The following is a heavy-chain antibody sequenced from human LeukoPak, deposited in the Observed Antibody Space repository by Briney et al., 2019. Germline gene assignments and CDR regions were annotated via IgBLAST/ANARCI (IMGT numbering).Heavy chain of an antibody. CDR1: GFTLSQYW. Sequence: PGGSLRLSCVVSGFTLSQYWMTWVRQAPGKGLEWVANIKQGGNEIHYVESVKGRFTISRDNAKNSLYLQMNSLRAEDTAIYYCARGSSAAAESYFDYWGQGTLVTVSS. J-gene: IGHJ4*02. V-gene: IGHV3-7*01. CDR2: IKQGGNEI. CDR3: ARGSSAAAESYFDY. D-gene: IGHD6-25*01.